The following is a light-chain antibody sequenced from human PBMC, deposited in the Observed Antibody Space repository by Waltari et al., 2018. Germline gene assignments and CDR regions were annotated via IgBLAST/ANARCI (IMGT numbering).Light chain of an antibody. V-gene: IGKV1-8*01. CDR3: QQYYSYPRT. Sequence: AIRMTQYPSSFPAPTRARGTITCRASQGISSYLAWYQQKPGKAPKLLIYAASTLQSGVPSRFSGSGSGTDFTLTISCLQSEDFATYYCQQYYSYPRTFGQGTKVEIK. CDR2: AAS. J-gene: IGKJ1*01. CDR1: QGISSY.